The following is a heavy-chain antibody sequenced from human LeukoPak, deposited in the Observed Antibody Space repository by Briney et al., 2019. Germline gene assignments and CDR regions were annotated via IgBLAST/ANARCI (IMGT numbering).Heavy chain of an antibody. CDR1: VYXFTSYW. D-gene: IGHD5-12*01. CDR3: ASGSVAYYFGH. V-gene: IGHV5-51*01. Sequence: GESLKISCKGSVYXFTSYWIGWVRQMPAKGLEWMGVIYPGDSDTRYSPYSQGEATISADKSISTAYLQWSSMKASDTAMYYCASGSVAYYFGHWGQGTLVTVSS. CDR2: IYPGDSDT. J-gene: IGHJ4*02.